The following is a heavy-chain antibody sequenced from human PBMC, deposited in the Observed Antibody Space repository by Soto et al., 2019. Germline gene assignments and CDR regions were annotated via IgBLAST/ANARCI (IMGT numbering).Heavy chain of an antibody. V-gene: IGHV3-15*01. D-gene: IGHD1-1*01. CDR3: TTRVENKKSRYYYYYMDV. CDR1: GFTFSNAW. J-gene: IGHJ6*03. CDR2: IKSKTDGGTT. Sequence: PGGSLRLSCAASGFTFSNAWMSWVRQAPGKGLEWVGRIKSKTDGGTTDYAAPVKGRFTISRDDSKNTLYLQMNSLKTEDTAVYYCTTRVENKKSRYYYYYMDVWGKGTTVTVSS.